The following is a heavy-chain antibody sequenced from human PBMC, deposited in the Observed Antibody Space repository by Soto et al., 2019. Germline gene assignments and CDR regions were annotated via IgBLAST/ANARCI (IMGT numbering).Heavy chain of an antibody. CDR3: AKAPNLVTHWFDP. CDR1: GFTFENFA. V-gene: IGHV3-9*01. J-gene: IGHJ5*02. CDR2: FNWNSGTI. Sequence: EMQLVESGGGLVQPGRSLRLSCAVSGFTFENFALHWVRQAPGKGLEWVSGFNWNSGTIAYADSVKGRFTISRDNAKSSLYLHLNGPRPEDTAFYYCAKAPNLVTHWFDPWGQGTLVTVSS. D-gene: IGHD3-9*01.